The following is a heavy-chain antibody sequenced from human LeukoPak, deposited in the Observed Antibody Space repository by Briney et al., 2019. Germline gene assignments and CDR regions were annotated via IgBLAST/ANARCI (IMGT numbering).Heavy chain of an antibody. V-gene: IGHV3-33*06. Sequence: GGSLRLSCAASGFTFSSYGMHWVREAPGKGVEWGAVIWFDGINKYYADSVKGPFTISRDNSKNTLYLQMNSLRAEDTAVYYCAKDHKITIFGVVTRGLGYWGQGTLVTVSS. D-gene: IGHD3-3*01. CDR1: GFTFSSYG. CDR3: AKDHKITIFGVVTRGLGY. J-gene: IGHJ4*02. CDR2: IWFDGINK.